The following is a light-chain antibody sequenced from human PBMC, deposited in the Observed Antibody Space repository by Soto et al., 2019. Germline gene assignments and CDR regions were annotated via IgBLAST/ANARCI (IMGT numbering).Light chain of an antibody. V-gene: IGLV2-11*01. J-gene: IGLJ3*02. CDR1: SSNVGGYSY. CDR2: DVT. CDR3: CSYAGSYSWV. Sequence: QSALTQPRSVSGSPGQSVTISCTGPSSNVGGYSYVSWYQQHPVIAPQLIIYDVTKRPSGVPDRFSGSKSGNTASLTISGLQAEDEADYYCCSYAGSYSWVFGGGTKVTVL.